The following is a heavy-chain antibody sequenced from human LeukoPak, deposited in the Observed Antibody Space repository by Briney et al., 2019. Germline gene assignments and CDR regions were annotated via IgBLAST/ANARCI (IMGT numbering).Heavy chain of an antibody. Sequence: GGSLRLSCAASGFVFSNYWMHWVRQVPGKGLVWVSRINTDGSITNYADSVRGRFTISRDNAKRTLFLQMNSLRAEDTAVYYCTRDTFGPDDHWGQGTLVTVSS. V-gene: IGHV3-74*01. J-gene: IGHJ5*02. D-gene: IGHD3-16*01. CDR1: GFVFSNYW. CDR2: INTDGSIT. CDR3: TRDTFGPDDH.